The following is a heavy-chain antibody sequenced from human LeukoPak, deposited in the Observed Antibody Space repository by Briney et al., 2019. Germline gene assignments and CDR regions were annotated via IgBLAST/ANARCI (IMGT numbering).Heavy chain of an antibody. D-gene: IGHD4-23*01. CDR2: ISGSGGST. CDR1: GFTFSSYA. Sequence: GGSLRLSCAASGFTFSSYAMSWVRQAPGKGLEWVSAISGSGGSTYYADSVKGRFTISRDNSKNTLYLQMNSLRAEDTAVYYCANYDYGGENAFDYWGQGTLVTVSS. V-gene: IGHV3-23*01. J-gene: IGHJ4*02. CDR3: ANYDYGGENAFDY.